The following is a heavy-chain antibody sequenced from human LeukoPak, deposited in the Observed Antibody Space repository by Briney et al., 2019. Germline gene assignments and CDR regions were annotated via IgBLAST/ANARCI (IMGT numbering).Heavy chain of an antibody. CDR3: ATLGGDLSGSSDY. D-gene: IGHD2-21*02. V-gene: IGHV1-24*01. Sequence: ASVKVSCKVSGYTLTELSMHWVRQAPGKGLEWMGGFDPEDGETIYAQKFQGRVTMTEDTSTDTAYMELSSLRSEDTAVYYSATLGGDLSGSSDYWGQGTLVTVSS. CDR2: FDPEDGET. CDR1: GYTLTELS. J-gene: IGHJ4*02.